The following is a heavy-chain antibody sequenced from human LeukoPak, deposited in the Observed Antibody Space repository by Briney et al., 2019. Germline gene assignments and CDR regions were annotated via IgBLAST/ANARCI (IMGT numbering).Heavy chain of an antibody. Sequence: ASVKVSCKASGYTFTSYGISWVRQAPGQGLEWMGWISAYNGNTNYAQKLQGRVTMTTDTSTSTAYMELRSPRSDDTAVYYCARDRSSGWSEIIDYWGQGTLVTVSS. CDR2: ISAYNGNT. D-gene: IGHD6-19*01. J-gene: IGHJ4*02. V-gene: IGHV1-18*04. CDR1: GYTFTSYG. CDR3: ARDRSSGWSEIIDY.